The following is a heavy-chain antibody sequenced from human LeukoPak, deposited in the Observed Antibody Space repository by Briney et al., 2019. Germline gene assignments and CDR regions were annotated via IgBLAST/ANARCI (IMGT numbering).Heavy chain of an antibody. D-gene: IGHD3-3*01. Sequence: GRSLRLSCAASGFTFSSYAMHWVRQAPGKGLEWVAVISYDGSNKYYADSVKGRFTISRDNSKNTLYLQMNSLRAEDTAVYYCAKDFQYYDFWSGYSSNYYGMDVWGQGTTVTVSS. V-gene: IGHV3-30-3*01. CDR3: AKDFQYYDFWSGYSSNYYGMDV. CDR2: ISYDGSNK. CDR1: GFTFSSYA. J-gene: IGHJ6*02.